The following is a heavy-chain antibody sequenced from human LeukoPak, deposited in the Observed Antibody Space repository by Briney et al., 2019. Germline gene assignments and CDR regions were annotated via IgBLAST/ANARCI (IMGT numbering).Heavy chain of an antibody. CDR1: GFTFSPYA. CDR3: AKEIYGDYPSFDY. D-gene: IGHD4-17*01. Sequence: GGSLRLSCAASGFTFSPYAMSWVRQAPRKGLEWVSAISGSGGNTYYADSVKGRFTISRDNSKNTLYLQMNSLRAEDTAVYYCAKEIYGDYPSFDYWGQGTLVTVSS. V-gene: IGHV3-23*01. CDR2: ISGSGGNT. J-gene: IGHJ4*02.